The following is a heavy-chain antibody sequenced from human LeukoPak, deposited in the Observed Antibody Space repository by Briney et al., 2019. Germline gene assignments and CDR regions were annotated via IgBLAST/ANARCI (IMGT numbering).Heavy chain of an antibody. CDR1: GFTFSNYG. V-gene: IGHV3-23*01. Sequence: GGSLRLSCAASGFTFSNYGMNWVRQTPGKGLEWVSGITASGDSTYYADSVEGRFTMSRDNSKNTLYLQMNSLRAEDTAVYYCARAELLSLDYWGQGTLVTVSS. J-gene: IGHJ4*02. CDR3: ARAELLSLDY. D-gene: IGHD2-21*02. CDR2: ITASGDST.